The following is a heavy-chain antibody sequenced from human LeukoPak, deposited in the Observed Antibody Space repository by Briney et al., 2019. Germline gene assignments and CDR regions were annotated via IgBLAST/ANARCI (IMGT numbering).Heavy chain of an antibody. CDR3: AKDSITIFGVVIGPNDY. CDR2: ISGNGGRT. D-gene: IGHD3-3*01. CDR1: GFTFSSYA. J-gene: IGHJ4*02. Sequence: GGSLRLSCAASGFTFSSYAMSWVRQAPGKGLEWVSAISGNGGRTYYADSVKGRFTISRDNSKNTLYLQMNSLTAEDTAVYYCAKDSITIFGVVIGPNDYWGQGTLVTVSS. V-gene: IGHV3-23*01.